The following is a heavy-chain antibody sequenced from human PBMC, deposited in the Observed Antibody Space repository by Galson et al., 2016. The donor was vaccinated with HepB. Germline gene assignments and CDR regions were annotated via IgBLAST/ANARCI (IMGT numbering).Heavy chain of an antibody. J-gene: IGHJ6*02. D-gene: IGHD6-19*01. CDR2: IKQDGSEK. CDR1: RFTLSHYW. Sequence: SLRLSCAASRFTLSHYWMTWVRQAPGKGLEWVANIKQDGSEKNYVDSVKGRFTISRDNAKNSLYLQMNSLRAEDTAVYYCAAQSLGSGWYYDYYSGLDVWGQGTTVTVSS. CDR3: AAQSLGSGWYYDYYSGLDV. V-gene: IGHV3-7*01.